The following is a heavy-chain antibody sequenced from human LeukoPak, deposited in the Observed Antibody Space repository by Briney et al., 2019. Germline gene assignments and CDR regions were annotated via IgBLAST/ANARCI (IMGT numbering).Heavy chain of an antibody. CDR3: ARGGLAAAGIDY. V-gene: IGHV3-33*01. Sequence: PGGSLRLSCAASGFSFSSSGMHWVRQAPGKGLEWVAIIWYDGSNKYYADSLKGRFTISRDNSKNTLYLQMNSLRAEDTAVYYCARGGLAAAGIDYWGQGTLVTVSS. J-gene: IGHJ4*02. CDR2: IWYDGSNK. D-gene: IGHD6-13*01. CDR1: GFSFSSSG.